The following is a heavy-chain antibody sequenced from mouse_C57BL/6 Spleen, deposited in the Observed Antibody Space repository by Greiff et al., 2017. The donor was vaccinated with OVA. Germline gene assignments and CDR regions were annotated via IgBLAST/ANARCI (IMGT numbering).Heavy chain of an antibody. J-gene: IGHJ2*01. CDR1: GYTFTDYN. CDR3: ARGVYGNYGDYFDY. D-gene: IGHD2-1*01. Sequence: EVQLQQSGPELVKPGASVKIPCKASGYTFTDYNMDWVKQSHGKSLEWIGDINPNNGGTIYNQKFKGKATLTVDKSSSTAYMELRSLTSEDTAVYYCARGVYGNYGDYFDYWGQGTTLTVSS. CDR2: INPNNGGT. V-gene: IGHV1-18*01.